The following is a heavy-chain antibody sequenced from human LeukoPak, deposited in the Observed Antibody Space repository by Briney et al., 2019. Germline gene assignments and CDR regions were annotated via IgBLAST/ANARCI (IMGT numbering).Heavy chain of an antibody. CDR2: IIPIFGTA. CDR3: ARRLRPYGMDV. J-gene: IGHJ6*02. V-gene: IGHV1-69*01. CDR1: GGTFSSYA. Sequence: GASVKVSCKASGGTFSSYAISWVRQAPGQGLEWMGGIIPIFGTANYAQKFQGRVTITADESTSTAYMELRSLRSDDTAVYYCARRLRPYGMDVWGQGTTVTVSS. D-gene: IGHD4-17*01.